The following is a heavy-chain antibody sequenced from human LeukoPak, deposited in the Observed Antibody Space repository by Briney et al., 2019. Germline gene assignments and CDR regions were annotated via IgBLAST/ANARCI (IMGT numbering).Heavy chain of an antibody. CDR2: IGGRVGGT. V-gene: IGHV3-23*01. CDR3: AKDRQWLVPSYFDY. Sequence: GPSLRLSCAASGFIFSNYAVSWVRQAPGKGLGWVSSIGGRVGGTYYADSVKGRFTVSRDDPKNTLYLQMNTLRVEDTAVYYCAKDRQWLVPSYFDYWGQGTLVTVSS. CDR1: GFIFSNYA. J-gene: IGHJ4*02. D-gene: IGHD6-19*01.